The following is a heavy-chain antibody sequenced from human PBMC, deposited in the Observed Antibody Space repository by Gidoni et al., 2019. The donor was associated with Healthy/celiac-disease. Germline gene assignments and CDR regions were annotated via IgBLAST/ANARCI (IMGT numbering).Heavy chain of an antibody. CDR3: ARDLGIAVAGLLSGSDC. J-gene: IGHJ4*02. Sequence: QVQLVQSGAEVKKPGSSVTVSCKASGGPFSSYAISWVRQAPGQGLEWMGGIIPIFGTANYAQKFQGSVTITADKSTSTAYMELSSLRSEDTAVYYCARDLGIAVAGLLSGSDCWGQGTLVTVSS. CDR2: IIPIFGTA. D-gene: IGHD6-19*01. V-gene: IGHV1-69*06. CDR1: GGPFSSYA.